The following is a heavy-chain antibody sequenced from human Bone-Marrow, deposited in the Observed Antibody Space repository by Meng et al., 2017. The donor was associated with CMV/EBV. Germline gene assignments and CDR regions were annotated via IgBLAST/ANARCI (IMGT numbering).Heavy chain of an antibody. CDR3: ARDRRQWGGVYYFDY. CDR2: ICAYNGNT. J-gene: IGHJ4*02. CDR1: GYPFTSYG. V-gene: IGHV1-18*01. D-gene: IGHD6-19*01. Sequence: ASVKVSCKASGYPFTSYGISWVRQAPGQGLEWMGWICAYNGNTNYAQKLQGRVTMTTDTSTSTAYMELRSLRSYDTAVYYCARDRRQWGGVYYFDYWGQGTLVTVSS.